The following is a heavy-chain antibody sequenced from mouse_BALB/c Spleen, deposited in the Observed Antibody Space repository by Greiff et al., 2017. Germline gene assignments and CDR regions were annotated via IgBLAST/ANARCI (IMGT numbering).Heavy chain of an antibody. V-gene: IGHV5-12-2*01. CDR3: ARRGDYDDGFAY. CDR1: GFTFSSYT. J-gene: IGHJ3*01. D-gene: IGHD2-4*01. CDR2: ISNGGGST. Sequence: EVQLVESGGGLVQPGGSLKLSCAASGFTFSSYTMSWVRQTPEKRLEWVAYISNGGGSTYYPDTVKGRFTISRDNAKNTLYLQMSSLKSEDTAMYYYARRGDYDDGFAYWGQGTLVTVSA.